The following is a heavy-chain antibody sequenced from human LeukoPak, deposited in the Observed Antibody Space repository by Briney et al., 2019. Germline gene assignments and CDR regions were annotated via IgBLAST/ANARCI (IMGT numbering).Heavy chain of an antibody. J-gene: IGHJ4*02. Sequence: GGSLRLSCAASGITLSNYGMSWVRQAPGKGLEWVAGLGGSGGTTNYADSVKGRFTISRDNRKNTLYLQMNSLRAEDTAVYFCAKRGVVIRVILVGFHKEAYYFDSWGQGALVTVSS. CDR3: AKRGVVIRVILVGFHKEAYYFDS. CDR2: LGGSGGTT. CDR1: GITLSNYG. D-gene: IGHD3-22*01. V-gene: IGHV3-23*01.